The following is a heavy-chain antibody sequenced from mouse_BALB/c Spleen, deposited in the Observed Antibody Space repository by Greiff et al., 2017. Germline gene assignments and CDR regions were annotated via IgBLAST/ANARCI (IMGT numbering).Heavy chain of an antibody. V-gene: IGHV3-2*02. CDR3: ARGDGNFAWFAY. J-gene: IGHJ3*01. CDR2: ISYSGST. CDR1: GYSITSDYA. D-gene: IGHD2-1*01. Sequence: VQLQQSGPGLVKPSQSLSLTCTVTGYSITSDYAWNWIRQFPGNKLEWMGYISYSGSTSYNPSLKSRISITRDTSKNQFFLQLNSVTTEDTATYYCARGDGNFAWFAYWGQGTLVTVSA.